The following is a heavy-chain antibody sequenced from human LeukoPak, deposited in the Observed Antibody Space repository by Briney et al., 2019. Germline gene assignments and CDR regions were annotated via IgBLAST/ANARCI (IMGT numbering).Heavy chain of an antibody. Sequence: GGTLRLSCAASGFTFRSYGMSWVRQAPGKGLEWVSAISGSGGSTYYADSVKGRFTISRDNSKNTLYLQMNSLRAEDTAVYYCAKGPRWLQLRWYFDLWGRGTLVTVSS. CDR3: AKGPRWLQLRWYFDL. D-gene: IGHD5-24*01. V-gene: IGHV3-23*01. CDR1: GFTFRSYG. J-gene: IGHJ2*01. CDR2: ISGSGGST.